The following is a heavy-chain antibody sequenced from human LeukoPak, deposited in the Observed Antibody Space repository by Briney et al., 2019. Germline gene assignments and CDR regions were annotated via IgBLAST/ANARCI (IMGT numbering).Heavy chain of an antibody. Sequence: GASVKVSCKASGYTFTSYGISWVRQAPGQGLEWVGWISAYNGNTNYAQKLQGRVTMTTDTSTSTAYMELRSLRSDDTAVYYCARGRTIFGVVIVSFDYWGQGTLVTVSS. D-gene: IGHD3-3*01. CDR3: ARGRTIFGVVIVSFDY. V-gene: IGHV1-18*01. J-gene: IGHJ4*02. CDR1: GYTFTSYG. CDR2: ISAYNGNT.